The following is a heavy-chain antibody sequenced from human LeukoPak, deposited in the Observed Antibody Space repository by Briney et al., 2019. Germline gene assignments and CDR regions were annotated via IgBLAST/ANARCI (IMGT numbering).Heavy chain of an antibody. CDR2: IYYSGST. D-gene: IGHD4-11*01. CDR1: GGSISSGDYY. CDR3: ARDSLAPVTRYYYYYGMDV. V-gene: IGHV4-30-4*01. J-gene: IGHJ6*02. Sequence: PSQTLSLTCTVSGGSISSGDYYWSWIRQPPGKGLEWIGDIYYSGSTYYNSSLKSRVTISVDTSKNQFSLKLSSVTAADTAVYYCARDSLAPVTRYYYYYGMDVWGQGTTVTVSS.